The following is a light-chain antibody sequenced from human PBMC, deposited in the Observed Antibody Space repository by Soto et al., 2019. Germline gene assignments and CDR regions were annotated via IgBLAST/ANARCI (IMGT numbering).Light chain of an antibody. Sequence: DIVMTQSPEYLAVSLGERATINCKSSQNVLYSSNNKNLIAWYQQKPGQPPKLLIYWASTRESGVPDRFSGSGSGRAFALAMSSLQAEDVAVYYCQQYYSPPRYTFGQGTRLEIK. CDR1: QNVLYSSNNKNL. J-gene: IGKJ2*01. V-gene: IGKV4-1*01. CDR3: QQYYSPPRYT. CDR2: WAS.